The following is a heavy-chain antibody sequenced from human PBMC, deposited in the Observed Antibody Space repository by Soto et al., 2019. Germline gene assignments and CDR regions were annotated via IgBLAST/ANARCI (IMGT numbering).Heavy chain of an antibody. Sequence: EVQLVESGGGLVQPGGSLRLSCAASGFPFSRVAMSWVRQAPGQGLEWVASISANGGSRGGTYYADSVKGRFTISRDNSKNTLYLQVDSLTGADTAVYFCASAKAVVVAPFDIWGQGTMVTVSS. J-gene: IGHJ3*02. CDR1: GFPFSRVA. CDR2: NGGSRGGT. D-gene: IGHD2-15*01. CDR3: ASAKAVVVAPFDI. V-gene: IGHV3-23*04.